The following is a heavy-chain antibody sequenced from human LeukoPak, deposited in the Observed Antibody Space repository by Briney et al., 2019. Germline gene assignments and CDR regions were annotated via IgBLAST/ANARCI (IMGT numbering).Heavy chain of an antibody. CDR3: ARISYDSSGYVGDY. D-gene: IGHD3-22*01. Sequence: ASVTVSYKASGYTLTICYMHWVRHAPGQGLEWVGVINPSGGSTSYAQEYHGKVTITRYRDTSTVKIELSSLRSEDTAVYYCARISYDSSGYVGDYWGQGTLVTVSS. CDR2: INPSGGST. CDR1: GYTLTICY. J-gene: IGHJ4*02. V-gene: IGHV1-46*01.